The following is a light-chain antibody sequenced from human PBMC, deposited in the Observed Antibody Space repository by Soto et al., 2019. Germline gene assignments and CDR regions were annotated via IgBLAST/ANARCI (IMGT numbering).Light chain of an antibody. CDR1: SSDVGGYDY. V-gene: IGLV2-11*01. CDR3: CSYAGSYVV. CDR2: DVT. Sequence: QSVLTQPHSVSGSPGQSVTISCTGTSSDVGGYDYVSWYQQHPGKVPKLLIYDVTQRPSGVPDRFSGSKSGNTASLTISGLQAEDDADYYCCSYAGSYVVFGGGTKVTVL. J-gene: IGLJ3*02.